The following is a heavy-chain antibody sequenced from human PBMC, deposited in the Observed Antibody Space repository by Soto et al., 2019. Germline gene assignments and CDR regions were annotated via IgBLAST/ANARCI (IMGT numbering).Heavy chain of an antibody. J-gene: IGHJ6*02. CDR2: ISWDGGST. CDR1: GFTFDDYT. CDR3: AKRGPVSGSYPGGYYGMDV. V-gene: IGHV3-43*01. Sequence: GGSLRLSCAASGFTFDDYTMHWVRQAPGKGLEWVSLISWDGGSTYYADSVKGRFTISRGNSKNSLYLQMNSLRTEDNTLYYCAKRGPVSGSYPGGYYGMDVWGQGTTVTVSS. D-gene: IGHD1-26*01.